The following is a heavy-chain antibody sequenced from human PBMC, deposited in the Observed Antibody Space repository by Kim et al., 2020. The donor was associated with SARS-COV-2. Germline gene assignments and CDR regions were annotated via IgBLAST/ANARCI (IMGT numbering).Heavy chain of an antibody. Sequence: QKFQGRVTITRDTSASTAYMERSSLRSEDTAVYYCARDPYSSGWYGAFDIWGQGTMVTVSS. V-gene: IGHV1-3*01. J-gene: IGHJ3*02. CDR3: ARDPYSSGWYGAFDI. D-gene: IGHD6-19*01.